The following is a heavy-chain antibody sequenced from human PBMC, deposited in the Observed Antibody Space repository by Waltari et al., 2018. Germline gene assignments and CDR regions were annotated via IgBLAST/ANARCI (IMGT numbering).Heavy chain of an antibody. CDR1: GYSISSGYY. J-gene: IGHJ4*02. D-gene: IGHD6-13*01. V-gene: IGHV4-38-2*01. CDR3: ARPSPYSSSWSFDY. Sequence: QVQLQESGPGLVKPSETLSLTCAVSGYSISSGYYWGWIRQPPGKGLEWIGSIYHSGSTYYNPSLKSRVTISVDTSKNQFSLKLSSVTAADTAVYYCARPSPYSSSWSFDYWGQGTLVTVSS. CDR2: IYHSGST.